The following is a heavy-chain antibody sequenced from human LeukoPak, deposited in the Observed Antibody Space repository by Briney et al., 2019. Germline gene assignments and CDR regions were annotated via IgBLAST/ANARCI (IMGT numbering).Heavy chain of an antibody. CDR2: IYYSGDT. J-gene: IGHJ4*02. CDR3: ARLGTYNSGQDY. CDR1: GGSISSYY. D-gene: IGHD6-19*01. Sequence: PSETLSLTCTVSGGSISSYYWSWIRQPPGKGLEWIGYIYYSGDTNYNPSLKGRVTISVDTSKNQFSLKVSSVTAADTAVYYCARLGTYNSGQDYWGQGTLVTVSS. V-gene: IGHV4-59*08.